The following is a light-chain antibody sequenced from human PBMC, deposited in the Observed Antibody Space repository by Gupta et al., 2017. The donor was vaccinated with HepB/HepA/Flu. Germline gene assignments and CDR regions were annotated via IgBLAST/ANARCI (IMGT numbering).Light chain of an antibody. CDR2: DAS. CDR3: QQRDSTPYS. J-gene: IGKJ2*01. V-gene: IGKV1-39*01. CDR1: QSISSY. Sequence: DIQMTQSPSSLSASVGDRVTITCRASQSISSYLNWYQQKPGKAPKLLIYDASRWQSGVPSRFSGSGYGTDFTLTISSRQHEDFATYYCQQRDSTPYSFGQGTQLEIK.